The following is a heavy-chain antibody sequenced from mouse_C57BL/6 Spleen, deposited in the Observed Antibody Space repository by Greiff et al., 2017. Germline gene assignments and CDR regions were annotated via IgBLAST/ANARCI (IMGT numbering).Heavy chain of an antibody. V-gene: IGHV1-61*01. CDR3: AREGYDYPWFAY. J-gene: IGHJ3*01. CDR2: IYPSDSET. D-gene: IGHD2-4*01. Sequence: VKQRPGQGLEWIGNIYPSDSETHYNQKFKDKATLTVDKSSSTAYMQLSSLTSEDSAVYYCAREGYDYPWFAYWGQGTLVTVSA.